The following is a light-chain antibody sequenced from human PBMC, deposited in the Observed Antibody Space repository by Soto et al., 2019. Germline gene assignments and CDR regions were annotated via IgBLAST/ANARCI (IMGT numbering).Light chain of an antibody. CDR2: ATS. CDR1: QSVSSSF. J-gene: IGKJ5*01. V-gene: IGKV3-20*01. Sequence: EIVLTQSPGTLSLSPGVRATLSCRASQSVSSSFLAWYQQKVGQAPRLLIYATSSRATGIPDRFRGSGSGTDFTLTISRLEPEDFAVYYCQQYGDSPITFGQGTRLEI. CDR3: QQYGDSPIT.